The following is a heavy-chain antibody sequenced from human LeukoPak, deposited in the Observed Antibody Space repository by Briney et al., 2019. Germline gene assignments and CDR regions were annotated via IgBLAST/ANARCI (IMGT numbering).Heavy chain of an antibody. J-gene: IGHJ5*01. CDR2: ISAYNGRT. Sequence: ASVKVSCKASGYTFINHGISWVRQAPGQGLEWMGWISAYNGRTEYAPNLQDRVTMTTDTSTTTAYMELRSLTSDDMAVYYCGRWSPNPNDSWGQGTLVTVSS. D-gene: IGHD3-3*01. CDR3: GRWSPNPNDS. CDR1: GYTFINHG. V-gene: IGHV1-18*03.